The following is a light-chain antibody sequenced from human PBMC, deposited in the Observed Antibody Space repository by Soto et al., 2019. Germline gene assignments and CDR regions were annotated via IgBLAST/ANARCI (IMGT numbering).Light chain of an antibody. CDR1: QSVSNNY. Sequence: IVLTQSPGPLSPSPGERATPFRRASQSVSNNYLAWYQQKPGQAPRLPIYGASNRATGIPDRFSGSGSGTDFTLTISRLEPEDFAVYYCQQYGSSGTFGQGTKVDIK. V-gene: IGKV3-20*01. CDR2: GAS. CDR3: QQYGSSGT. J-gene: IGKJ1*01.